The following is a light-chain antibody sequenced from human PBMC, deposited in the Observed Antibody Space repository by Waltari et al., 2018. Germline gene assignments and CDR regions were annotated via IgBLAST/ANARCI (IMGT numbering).Light chain of an antibody. CDR2: EVS. CDR1: TTHVGGYNY. Sequence: QSALTQPASVSGSPGQSITITPTGTTTHVGGYNYVPWYQQHPGKAPKLMIYEVSNRPSGVSNRFSGSKSGNTASLTISGLQAEDEADYYCSSYTSSSTLVFGGGTKLTVL. J-gene: IGLJ2*01. CDR3: SSYTSSSTLV. V-gene: IGLV2-14*01.